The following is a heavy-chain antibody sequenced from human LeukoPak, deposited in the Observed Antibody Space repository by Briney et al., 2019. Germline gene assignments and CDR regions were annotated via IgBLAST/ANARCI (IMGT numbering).Heavy chain of an antibody. CDR1: GFTFSSYW. J-gene: IGHJ4*02. CDR2: IKQDGSEK. CDR3: ARNSLAARPNYFDY. D-gene: IGHD6-6*01. V-gene: IGHV3-7*01. Sequence: GGSLRLSRAASGFTFSSYWMSWVRQAPGKGLEWVANIKQDGSEKYYVDSVKGRFTISRDNAKNSLYLQMNSLRAEDTAVYYCARNSLAARPNYFDYWGQGTLVTVSS.